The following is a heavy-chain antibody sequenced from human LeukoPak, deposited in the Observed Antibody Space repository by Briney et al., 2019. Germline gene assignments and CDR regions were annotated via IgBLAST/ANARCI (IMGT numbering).Heavy chain of an antibody. J-gene: IGHJ4*02. V-gene: IGHV3-23*01. Sequence: PGGSLRLSCAASGFTFSSYAMSWVRQAPGKGLEWVSAISGSGGSTYYADSVKGRFTISRDNSKNTLYLQMNSLRAEDTAVYYCAKVGQPRYYYDSSGYYPLFDYWGQGTLVTVSS. CDR3: AKVGQPRYYYDSSGYYPLFDY. CDR1: GFTFSSYA. D-gene: IGHD3-22*01. CDR2: ISGSGGST.